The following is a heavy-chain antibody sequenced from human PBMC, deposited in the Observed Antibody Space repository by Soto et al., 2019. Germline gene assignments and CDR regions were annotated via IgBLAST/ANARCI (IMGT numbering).Heavy chain of an antibody. V-gene: IGHV3-30*18. J-gene: IGHJ4*02. CDR1: GFTFSSYG. CDR2: ISYDGSNK. CDR3: VKDSSAISVLRFLEWLTDY. D-gene: IGHD3-3*01. Sequence: GGSLRLSCAASGFTFSSYGMHWVRQAPGKGLEWVAVISYDGSNKYYADSVKGRFTISRDNSKNTLYLQMNSLRAEDTAVYYCVKDSSAISVLRFLEWLTDYWGQGTLVTVSS.